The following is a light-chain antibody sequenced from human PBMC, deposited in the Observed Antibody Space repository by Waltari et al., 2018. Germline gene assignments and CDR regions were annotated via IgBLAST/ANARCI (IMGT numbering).Light chain of an antibody. CDR3: ISYAGSNTWV. CDR2: EVT. Sequence: QSALTQPPSASGSPGQSVTISCTGTSSTVGGYNYVSWYQQHPGKAPKPIIYEVTKRPSGVPDRFSGSKSGNTASLTVSGLQTEDEADYYCISYAGSNTWVFGGGTKLTVL. J-gene: IGLJ3*02. CDR1: SSTVGGYNY. V-gene: IGLV2-8*01.